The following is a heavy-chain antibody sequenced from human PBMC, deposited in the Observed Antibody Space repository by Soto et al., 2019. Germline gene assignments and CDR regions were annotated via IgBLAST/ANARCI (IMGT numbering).Heavy chain of an antibody. CDR1: GFTFSSYG. Sequence: QVQLVESGGGVVQPGRSLRLSCAASGFTFSSYGMHWVRQAPGKGLEWVAVIWYDGSNKYYADSVKGRFTISRDNSKNTLYLQTNSLRAEGRAVYYCARDYPGYCSGGSCYGMDVWGQGTTVTVSS. CDR3: ARDYPGYCSGGSCYGMDV. D-gene: IGHD2-15*01. V-gene: IGHV3-33*01. J-gene: IGHJ6*02. CDR2: IWYDGSNK.